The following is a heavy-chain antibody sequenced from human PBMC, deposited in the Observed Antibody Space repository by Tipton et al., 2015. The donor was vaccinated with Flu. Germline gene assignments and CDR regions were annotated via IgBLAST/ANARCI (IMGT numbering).Heavy chain of an antibody. CDR1: GGSISSYY. J-gene: IGHJ4*02. D-gene: IGHD3-3*01. CDR3: ARGLRIWSGYFPIFDY. V-gene: IGHV4-59*01. CDR2: IYYSGST. Sequence: LVKPTETLSLTCTVSGGSISSYYWSWIRQPPGKGLEWIGYIYYSGSTNYNPSLKSRVTISVDTSKNQFSLKLSSVTAADTAVYYCARGLRIWSGYFPIFDYWGQGTLVTVSS.